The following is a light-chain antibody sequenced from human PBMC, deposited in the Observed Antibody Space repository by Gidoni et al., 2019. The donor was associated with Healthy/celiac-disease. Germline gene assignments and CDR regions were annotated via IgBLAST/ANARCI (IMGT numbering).Light chain of an antibody. J-gene: IGKJ1*01. V-gene: IGKV1-5*03. Sequence: DIQLTQSPSTLSASVGDRVTITCRASQSISSWLAWYQQKPGKAPKLLTYKASSLESGVPSRFSGSGSGTEFTLTISSLQPDDFATYYCQQYNSYSRTFGQXTKVEIK. CDR2: KAS. CDR1: QSISSW. CDR3: QQYNSYSRT.